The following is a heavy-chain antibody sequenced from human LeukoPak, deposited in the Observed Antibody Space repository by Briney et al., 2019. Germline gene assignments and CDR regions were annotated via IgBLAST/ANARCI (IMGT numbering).Heavy chain of an antibody. CDR2: IYYSGST. CDR3: ARTYGGYYYYYMDV. CDR1: GGSISSYY. V-gene: IGHV4-59*01. D-gene: IGHD3-16*01. Sequence: SETLSLTCTVSGGSISSYYWSWIRQSPGKGLEWIGYIYYSGSTNYNPSLKSRVSISVDTSKNQFSLKLSSVTAADTAVYYCARTYGGYYYYYMDVWGKGTTVTVSS. J-gene: IGHJ6*03.